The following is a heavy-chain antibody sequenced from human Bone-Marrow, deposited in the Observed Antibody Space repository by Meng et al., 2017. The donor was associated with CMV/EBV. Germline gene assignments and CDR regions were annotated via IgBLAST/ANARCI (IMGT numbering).Heavy chain of an antibody. CDR1: GGTFSSYA. V-gene: IGHV1-2*02. D-gene: IGHD2/OR15-2a*01. CDR3: ARDWLYGDY. J-gene: IGHJ4*02. Sequence: ASVKVSCKASGGTFSSYAISWVRQAPGQGLEWMGWINPNSGGTTYGQKFQGRVAMTRDTSISTAYMELSRLRSDDTAVYYCARDWLYGDYWGQGTVVTVSS. CDR2: INPNSGGT.